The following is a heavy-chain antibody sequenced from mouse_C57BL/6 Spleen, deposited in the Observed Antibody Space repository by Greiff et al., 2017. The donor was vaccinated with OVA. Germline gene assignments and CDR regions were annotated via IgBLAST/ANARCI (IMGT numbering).Heavy chain of an antibody. CDR2: ISSGGDYI. V-gene: IGHV5-9-1*02. Sequence: EVKLMESGEGLVKPGGSLKLSCAASGFTFSSYAMSWVRQTPEKRLEWVAYISSGGDYIYYADTVKGRFTISRDNARNTLYLQMSSLKSEDTAMYYCTREGLGRHYFDYWGQGTTLTVSS. D-gene: IGHD4-1*01. CDR1: GFTFSSYA. J-gene: IGHJ2*01. CDR3: TREGLGRHYFDY.